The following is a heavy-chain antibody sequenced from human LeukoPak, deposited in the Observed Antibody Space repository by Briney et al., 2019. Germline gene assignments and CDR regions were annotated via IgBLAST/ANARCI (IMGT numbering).Heavy chain of an antibody. D-gene: IGHD2-2*01. J-gene: IGHJ3*02. CDR1: GGSISSSNW. Sequence: PSETLSLTCAVSGGSISSSNWWSWVRQPPGKGLEWIGEIYRSGSTNYNPSLKSRVTISVDKSKNQFSLKLSSVTAADTAVYYCARGTYCSSTSCYERGAFDIWGQGTMVTVSS. CDR3: ARGTYCSSTSCYERGAFDI. V-gene: IGHV4-4*02. CDR2: IYRSGST.